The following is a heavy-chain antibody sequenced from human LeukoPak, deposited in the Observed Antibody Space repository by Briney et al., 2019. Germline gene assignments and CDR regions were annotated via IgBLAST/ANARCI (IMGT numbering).Heavy chain of an antibody. Sequence: SVKVSCKASGGTFSSHAISWVRQAPGQGLEWMGGIIPIFGTANYAQKFQGRVTITADKSTSTAYMELSSLRAEDTALYYCAKVSDYYDSSGYFDYWGQGTLVTVSS. J-gene: IGHJ4*02. CDR3: AKVSDYYDSSGYFDY. V-gene: IGHV1-69*06. D-gene: IGHD3-22*01. CDR1: GGTFSSHA. CDR2: IIPIFGTA.